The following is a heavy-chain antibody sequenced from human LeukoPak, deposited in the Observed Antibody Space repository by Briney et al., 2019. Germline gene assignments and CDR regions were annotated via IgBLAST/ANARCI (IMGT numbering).Heavy chain of an antibody. CDR3: ARDFVKPEGDGAFDI. Sequence: PGGSLRLSCAASGFTFSDHYMDWVRQAPGKGLEWVGRTRNKANSYTTEYAASVKGRFTISRDDSKNSLYLQMNSLRAEDTAVYYCARDFVKPEGDGAFDIWGQGTMVTVSS. D-gene: IGHD2-21*01. CDR1: GFTFSDHY. V-gene: IGHV3-72*01. J-gene: IGHJ3*02. CDR2: TRNKANSYTT.